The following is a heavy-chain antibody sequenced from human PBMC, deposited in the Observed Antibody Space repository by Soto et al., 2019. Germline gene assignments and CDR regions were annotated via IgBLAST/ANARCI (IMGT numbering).Heavy chain of an antibody. Sequence: SETLSLTCAVSGGSISSGGYSWSWIRQPPGKGLEWIGYIYHSGSTYYNPSLKSRVTISVDRSKNQFSLKLSSVTAADTAVYYCARFWRYYDSSGYFAFDPWGQGTLVTVS. CDR2: IYHSGST. CDR1: GGSISSGGYS. V-gene: IGHV4-30-2*01. CDR3: ARFWRYYDSSGYFAFDP. D-gene: IGHD3-22*01. J-gene: IGHJ5*02.